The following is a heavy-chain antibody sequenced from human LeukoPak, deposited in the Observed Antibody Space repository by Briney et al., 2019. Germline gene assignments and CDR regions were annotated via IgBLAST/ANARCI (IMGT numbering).Heavy chain of an antibody. CDR3: ARADIVVVPAAMGFDY. D-gene: IGHD2-2*01. Sequence: PGGSLRLSCAASGFTISSYWRSWVRQAPGKGLEWVANIKQDGSEKYYVDSVKGRFTISRDNAKNSLYLQMNSLRAEDTAVYYCARADIVVVPAAMGFDYWGQGTLVTVSS. CDR2: IKQDGSEK. CDR1: GFTISSYW. V-gene: IGHV3-7*01. J-gene: IGHJ4*02.